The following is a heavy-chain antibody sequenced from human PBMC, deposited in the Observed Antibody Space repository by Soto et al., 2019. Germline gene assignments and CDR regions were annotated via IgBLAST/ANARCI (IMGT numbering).Heavy chain of an antibody. CDR1: GFTFSNAW. CDR2: IKSKTDGGTT. V-gene: IGHV3-15*07. D-gene: IGHD2-2*01. J-gene: IGHJ4*01. Sequence: EVQLVESGGGLVNPGGSLRLSCAASGFTFSNAWINWVRQAPGKGLEWVGRIKSKTDGGTTDFAAPVKGRFAISRVDSTHMVYLQMNSLKIEDTAVYYCTTDSYITSVIVRFDYWGHGTLVTVSS. CDR3: TTDSYITSVIVRFDY.